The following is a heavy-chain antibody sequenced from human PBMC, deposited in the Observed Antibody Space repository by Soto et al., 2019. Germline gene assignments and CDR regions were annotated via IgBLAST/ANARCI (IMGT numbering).Heavy chain of an antibody. CDR1: GYTFTSYY. J-gene: IGHJ5*02. Sequence: ASVKVSCKASGYTFTSYYMHWVRQAPGQGLEWMGIINPSGGSTSYAQKFQGRVTMTRDTSTSTVYMELSSLRSEDTAVYYCARGAIPKSAEGPSFDPWGQGTLVTVSS. CDR3: ARGAIPKSAEGPSFDP. CDR2: INPSGGST. V-gene: IGHV1-46*01. D-gene: IGHD2-21*01.